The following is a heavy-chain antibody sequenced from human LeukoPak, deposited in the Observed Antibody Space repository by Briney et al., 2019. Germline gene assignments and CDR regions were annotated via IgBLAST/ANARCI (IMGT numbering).Heavy chain of an antibody. CDR3: ANTTRSPIRSAFDI. CDR2: TSQSGIT. CDR1: GGSLTTSIDY. J-gene: IGHJ3*02. D-gene: IGHD1-26*01. V-gene: IGHV4-39*01. Sequence: SVPLSLTCTVSGGSLTTSIDYCASVRQPPGKGLVWLGCTSQSGITFYSPSLRSRVSLSVGTYNSESSLKLRSRTATDTAFLYCANTTRSPIRSAFDIWAQGTLVTVSS.